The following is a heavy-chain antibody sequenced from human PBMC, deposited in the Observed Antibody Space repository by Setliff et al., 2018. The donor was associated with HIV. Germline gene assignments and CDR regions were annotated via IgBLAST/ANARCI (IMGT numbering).Heavy chain of an antibody. CDR3: AKTQTVITVYGPFDS. Sequence: SLRLSCAASGFSFRSYAVSWVRQAPGKGLEWVSVISGSGDITYYRESVKGQFTVSRDNSNNTVYLQMNSLRAEDTAMYYCAKTQTVITVYGPFDSWGQGTPVTAPQ. D-gene: IGHD4-4*01. J-gene: IGHJ4*02. V-gene: IGHV3-23*01. CDR1: GFSFRSYA. CDR2: ISGSGDIT.